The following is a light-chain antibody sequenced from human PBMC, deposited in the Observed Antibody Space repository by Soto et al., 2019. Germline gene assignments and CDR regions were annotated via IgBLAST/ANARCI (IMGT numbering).Light chain of an antibody. CDR2: EVS. V-gene: IGLV2-23*02. Sequence: SALTQPASVSGSPGQSITISCTGTSSDVGSHNLVSWYQQHPGQAPKLMIYEVSKRPLGVSARFSASKSGNTASLTISGLQAEDEADYYCCSYGGSRAVFGGGTQLTVL. CDR1: SSDVGSHNL. J-gene: IGLJ7*01. CDR3: CSYGGSRAV.